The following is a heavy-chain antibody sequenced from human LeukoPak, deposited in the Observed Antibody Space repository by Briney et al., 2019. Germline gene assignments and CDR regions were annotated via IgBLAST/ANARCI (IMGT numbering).Heavy chain of an antibody. V-gene: IGHV4-59*01. CDR1: GVSISSYC. J-gene: IGHJ5*02. CDR2: IYYSGST. Sequence: KSSESLSLTCTVSGVSISSYCWSWVRQPPGKGLEWVGYIYYSGSTTYNPSLKSKVPITVATSKNQFSLKLSTVTAADTAVYYCARAEAYYYDNSGQGWFDPWGQGTLVTVSS. CDR3: ARAEAYYYDNSGQGWFDP. D-gene: IGHD3-22*01.